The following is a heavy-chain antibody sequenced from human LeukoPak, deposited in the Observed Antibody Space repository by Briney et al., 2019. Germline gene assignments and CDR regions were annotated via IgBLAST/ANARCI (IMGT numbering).Heavy chain of an antibody. V-gene: IGHV3-49*04. CDR2: IRSKVYGGTT. J-gene: IGHJ4*02. CDR1: GFTFSDYV. D-gene: IGHD4-23*01. CDR3: TRDYGGFDY. Sequence: GGSLRLSCRASGFTFSDYVMTWVRQAPGKGLEWVGFIRSKVYGGTTEYAASVKGRLIISRDDSKSIAYPQMNSLKTEDTAVYYCTRDYGGFDYWGQGTLVTVSS.